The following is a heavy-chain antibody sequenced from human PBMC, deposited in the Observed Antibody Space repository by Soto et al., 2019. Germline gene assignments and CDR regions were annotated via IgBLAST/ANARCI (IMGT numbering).Heavy chain of an antibody. CDR1: GDTFNRYA. CDR3: ARGARFLEWLSFDH. J-gene: IGHJ4*02. Sequence: QVQLEQSGAEVKTLGSSVXXSCKASGDTFNRYAISWVRQAPGQGLEWMGGIIPIFGTANYAPQFQDRVAISADESTTTAYMELTSLKSEDTAVYFCARGARFLEWLSFDHWGQGTLVTVSS. V-gene: IGHV1-69*13. D-gene: IGHD3-3*01. CDR2: IIPIFGTA.